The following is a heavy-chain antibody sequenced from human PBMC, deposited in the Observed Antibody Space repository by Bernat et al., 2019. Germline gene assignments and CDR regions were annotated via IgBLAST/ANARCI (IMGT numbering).Heavy chain of an antibody. CDR1: GFTFRSYG. Sequence: QAQLVESGGGVVQYGGSLRLSCAASGFTFRSYGMDWVRQDPGKGLEWVAFIRNDGNKIYYRDSVKGRFTISRDNSKNMLYLQMDSLRAEDTAVYYSGCSNPADYCGRGTLVSVSS. CDR3: GCSNPADY. D-gene: IGHD6-13*01. V-gene: IGHV3-30*02. CDR2: IRNDGNKI. J-gene: IGHJ4*02.